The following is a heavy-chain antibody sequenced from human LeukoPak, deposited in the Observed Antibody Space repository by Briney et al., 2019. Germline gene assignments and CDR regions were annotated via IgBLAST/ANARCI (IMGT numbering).Heavy chain of an antibody. CDR1: GYSISSGYY. CDR3: AGAQEEVRGVTKFDP. Sequence: SETLSLTCAVSGYSISSGYYWGWIRQPPGKGLEWIGSIYHSGSTYYNPSLKSRVTISVDTSKNQFSLKLSSVTAADTAVYYCAGAQEEVRGVTKFDPWGQGTLVTVSS. V-gene: IGHV4-38-2*01. D-gene: IGHD3-10*01. CDR2: IYHSGST. J-gene: IGHJ5*02.